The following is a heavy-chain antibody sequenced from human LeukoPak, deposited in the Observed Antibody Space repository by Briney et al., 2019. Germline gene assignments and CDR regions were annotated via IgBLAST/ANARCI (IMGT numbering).Heavy chain of an antibody. D-gene: IGHD3-16*01. CDR1: SASVSSYY. Sequence: SETLSLTCTVSSASVSSYYRSWVRQPPGGGLEWIGYISNSGSPSYNPSFKSRVTFSADTSKNHLSLKLNSVTPADTAVYFCARGGAGPLRDWGQGTLVTVSS. V-gene: IGHV4-59*02. CDR2: ISNSGSP. J-gene: IGHJ4*02. CDR3: ARGGAGPLRD.